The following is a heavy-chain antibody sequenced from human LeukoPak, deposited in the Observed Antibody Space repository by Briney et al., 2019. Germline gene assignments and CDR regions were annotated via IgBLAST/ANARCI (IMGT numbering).Heavy chain of an antibody. J-gene: IGHJ4*02. Sequence: SETLSLTCAVYGGSISSGSYYWSWIRQPAGKGLEWIGRIYTSGSTNYNPSLKSRVTISLDTSESHFSLKLSSVTAADTAVYYCARVTTGGYYNYWGQGTLVTVSS. CDR3: ARVTTGGYYNY. V-gene: IGHV4-61*02. CDR2: IYTSGST. CDR1: GGSISSGSYY. D-gene: IGHD3-22*01.